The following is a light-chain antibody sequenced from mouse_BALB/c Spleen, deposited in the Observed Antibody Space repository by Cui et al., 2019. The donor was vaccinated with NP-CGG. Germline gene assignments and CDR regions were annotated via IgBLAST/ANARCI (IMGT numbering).Light chain of an antibody. Sequence: QIVLTQSPAIMSAFPGEKVTIICSASSSVSYMYWFQEKPGTSPKLWIDSTSNLASGVPTRFSGSGSGTSYSLTISRMEAEDAATYYCQQRSSYPPLTFGVGTKLELK. V-gene: IGKV4-57*01. CDR3: QQRSSYPPLT. CDR1: SSVSY. J-gene: IGKJ5*01. CDR2: STS.